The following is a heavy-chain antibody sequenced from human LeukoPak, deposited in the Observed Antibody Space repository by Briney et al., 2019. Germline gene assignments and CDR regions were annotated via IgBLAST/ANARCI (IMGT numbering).Heavy chain of an antibody. D-gene: IGHD5-18*01. V-gene: IGHV4-61*02. J-gene: IGHJ4*02. CDR2: IYTSGST. CDR3: AGTQRGYSYGYVDY. Sequence: PSETLSLTCTVSGGSISSGSYYWSRIRPPAGKGLEWIGRIYTSGSTNYNPSLKSRVTISVDTSKNQFSLKLSSVTAADTAVYYCAGTQRGYSYGYVDYWGQGTLVTVSS. CDR1: GGSISSGSYY.